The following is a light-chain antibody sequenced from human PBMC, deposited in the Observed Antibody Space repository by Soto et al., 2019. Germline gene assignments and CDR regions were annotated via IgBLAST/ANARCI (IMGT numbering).Light chain of an antibody. CDR1: QGITSY. J-gene: IGKJ4*02. Sequence: IQVTQSPSSLSASVGDRVTITCRASQGITSYLAWYQQKPGKAPKLLIYAASALQTGVSSRFSGSGYGTDFALTISNLQPEDVATYFWQQLYSYPLTFGGGTTVEF. CDR2: AAS. V-gene: IGKV1-9*01. CDR3: QQLYSYPLT.